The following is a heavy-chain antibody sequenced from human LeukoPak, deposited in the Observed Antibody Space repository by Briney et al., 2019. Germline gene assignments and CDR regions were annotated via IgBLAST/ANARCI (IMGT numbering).Heavy chain of an antibody. J-gene: IGHJ6*04. CDR1: GGTFSGYY. CDR3: ARGVTPDV. Sequence: SETLSLTCAVYGGTFSGYYWSWIRQPPGKGLEWIGEINHSGNTNYNPSLKSRVTISIDTSKNQFSLKLSSVTAADTAIYYCARGVTPDVWGKGTTVTVSS. D-gene: IGHD5-18*01. V-gene: IGHV4-34*01. CDR2: INHSGNT.